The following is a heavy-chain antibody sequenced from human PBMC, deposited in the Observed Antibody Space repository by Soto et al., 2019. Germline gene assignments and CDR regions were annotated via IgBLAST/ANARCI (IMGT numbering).Heavy chain of an antibody. V-gene: IGHV1-18*01. Sequence: QVQLVQSGAEVKKPGASVKVSCKASGYTFTSYGISWVRQAPGQGLEWMGWISAYNGNTNYAQKLQGRVTMTTDTSTSTDYMELRSLRSDDTAVYYCARDGRDTIFGVVVDYYGMDVWGQGTTVTVSS. CDR3: ARDGRDTIFGVVVDYYGMDV. CDR2: ISAYNGNT. D-gene: IGHD3-3*01. J-gene: IGHJ6*02. CDR1: GYTFTSYG.